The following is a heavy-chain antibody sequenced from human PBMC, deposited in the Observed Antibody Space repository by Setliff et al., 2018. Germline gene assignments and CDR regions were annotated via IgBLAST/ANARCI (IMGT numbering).Heavy chain of an antibody. V-gene: IGHV3-74*01. Sequence: GESLKISCAGSGFSFSTSWIHWVRQAPGKGLVWVSRVSSDGNDSNYAASVKGRFTISRDDAKNTVYLQMNSLRAEDTAIYYCARMGSYYALEIWGRGTMVTVS. J-gene: IGHJ3*02. CDR2: VSSDGNDS. CDR3: ARMGSYYALEI. D-gene: IGHD3-10*01. CDR1: GFSFSTSW.